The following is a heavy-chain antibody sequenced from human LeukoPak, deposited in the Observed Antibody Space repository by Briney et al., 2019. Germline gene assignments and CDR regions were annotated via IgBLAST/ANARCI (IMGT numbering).Heavy chain of an antibody. CDR2: ISGSGGNT. J-gene: IGHJ4*02. CDR1: GFTFSTYA. CDR3: AKGGKYSGSGSPYY. V-gene: IGHV3-23*01. D-gene: IGHD6-6*01. Sequence: GGSLRLSCAASGFTFSTYAMSWVRQAPGQGLEWVSGISGSGGNTYYADTVKGRFTISRDNSYNTLYLQMNSLRAEDTAVYYCAKGGKYSGSGSPYYWGQGTLVTVSS.